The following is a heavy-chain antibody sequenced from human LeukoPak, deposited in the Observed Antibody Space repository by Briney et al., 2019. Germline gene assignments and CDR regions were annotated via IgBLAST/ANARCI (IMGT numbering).Heavy chain of an antibody. J-gene: IGHJ4*02. CDR3: ARPTRSAANDY. CDR2: IKQDGSEK. Sequence: GGSLRLSWAASGFIFSSYWMSWVRQAPGKGLEWLANIKQDGSEKYYVDSVKGRFTISRDNAKNSLYLQMNSLRAEDTAVYYCARPTRSAANDYWGQGTLVTVSS. CDR1: GFIFSSYW. D-gene: IGHD6-13*01. V-gene: IGHV3-7*01.